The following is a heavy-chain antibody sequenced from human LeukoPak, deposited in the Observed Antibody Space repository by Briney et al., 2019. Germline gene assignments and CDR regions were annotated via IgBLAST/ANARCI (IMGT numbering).Heavy chain of an antibody. Sequence: GGSLRLSCAASGFTFSNYWMHWVRQAPGKGLVWVSRINSDGSSTSYADSVKGRFTISRDNAKNTLYLQMNSLRAEDTAVYYCARSGRGGAFDIWGHGTMVTVSS. CDR1: GFTFSNYW. CDR2: INSDGSST. J-gene: IGHJ3*02. V-gene: IGHV3-74*01. D-gene: IGHD1-26*01. CDR3: ARSGRGGAFDI.